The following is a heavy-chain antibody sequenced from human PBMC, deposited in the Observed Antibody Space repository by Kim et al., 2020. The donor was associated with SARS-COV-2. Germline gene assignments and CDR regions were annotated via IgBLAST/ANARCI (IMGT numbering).Heavy chain of an antibody. CDR2: IWYDGSNK. V-gene: IGHV3-33*06. D-gene: IGHD1-26*01. CDR3: AKRGKEWELGFLDY. CDR1: GFTFSSYG. Sequence: GGSLRLSCAASGFTFSSYGMHWVRQAPGKGLEWVAVIWYDGSNKYYADSVKGRFTISRDNSKNTLYLQMNSLRAEDTAVYYCAKRGKEWELGFLDYWGQGTLVTVSS. J-gene: IGHJ4*02.